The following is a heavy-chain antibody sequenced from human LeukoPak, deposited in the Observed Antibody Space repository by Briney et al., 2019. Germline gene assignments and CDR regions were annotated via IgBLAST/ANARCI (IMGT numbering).Heavy chain of an antibody. J-gene: IGHJ4*02. Sequence: GGSLRLSCAASGFTFSSYSMSWVRQAPGKGLEWAANINQDGSEKYYVDSVKGRFTISRDNAKNSLYLQMNSLRAEDTAVYYCARDRVWTVLYWGQGTLVTVSS. CDR3: ARDRVWTVLY. CDR2: INQDGSEK. CDR1: GFTFSSYS. D-gene: IGHD6-13*01. V-gene: IGHV3-7*01.